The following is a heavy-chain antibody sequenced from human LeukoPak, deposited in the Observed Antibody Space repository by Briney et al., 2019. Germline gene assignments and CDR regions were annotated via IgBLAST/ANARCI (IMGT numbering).Heavy chain of an antibody. Sequence: GASVKVSCKVSGYTLTELSMHWVRQAPGKGREWMGGFDPEDGETIYAQKFQGRVTMTEDTSTDTAYMELSSLRSEDTAVYYCAACSGGSCYYYYGMDVWGQGTTVTVSS. CDR1: GYTLTELS. D-gene: IGHD2-15*01. CDR3: AACSGGSCYYYYGMDV. CDR2: FDPEDGET. V-gene: IGHV1-24*01. J-gene: IGHJ6*02.